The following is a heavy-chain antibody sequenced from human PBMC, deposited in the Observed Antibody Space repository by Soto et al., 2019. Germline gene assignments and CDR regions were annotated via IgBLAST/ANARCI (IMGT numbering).Heavy chain of an antibody. V-gene: IGHV4-31*03. Sequence: QVQLQESGPGLVKPSQTLSLTCTVSGGSISSGGYYWSWIRQHPGKGLEWIGYIYYSGSTYYNPSRQRRVTISVDTSKNQFSLKLSSVTAADTAVYYCARVQGRVAAFDYWGQGTLVTVSS. D-gene: IGHD2-15*01. CDR3: ARVQGRVAAFDY. J-gene: IGHJ4*02. CDR2: IYYSGST. CDR1: GGSISSGGYY.